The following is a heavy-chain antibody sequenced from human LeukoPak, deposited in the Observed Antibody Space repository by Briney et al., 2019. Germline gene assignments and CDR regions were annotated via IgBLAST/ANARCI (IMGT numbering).Heavy chain of an antibody. CDR3: TRPYYYSSGSCPY. CDR2: IKQGGSEK. V-gene: IGHV3-7*01. J-gene: IGHJ4*02. Sequence: GSLRLSCAASGFTVSSNYMSWVRQAPGKGLEWVANIKQGGSEKNYVDSVRGRFTISRDNAKNSLYLHMNSLRADDTALYFCTRPYYYSSGSCPYWGQGTLVTVSS. CDR1: GFTVSSNY. D-gene: IGHD3-10*01.